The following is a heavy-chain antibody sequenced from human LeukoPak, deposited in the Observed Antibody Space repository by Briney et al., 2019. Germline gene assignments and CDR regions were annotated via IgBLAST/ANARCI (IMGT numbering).Heavy chain of an antibody. V-gene: IGHV3-11*04. J-gene: IGHJ5*02. Sequence: KTGGSLRLSCAASGFTFSDYYMSWIRQAPGKGLEWVSYISSSGSTIYYADSVKGRFTISRDNAKNSLYLQMNSLRAEDTAVYCCARDYYDSSGYYDWFDPWGQGTLVTVSS. D-gene: IGHD3-22*01. CDR2: ISSSGSTI. CDR3: ARDYYDSSGYYDWFDP. CDR1: GFTFSDYY.